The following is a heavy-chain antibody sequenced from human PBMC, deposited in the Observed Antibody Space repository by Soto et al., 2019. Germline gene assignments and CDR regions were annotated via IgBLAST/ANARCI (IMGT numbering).Heavy chain of an antibody. V-gene: IGHV4-39*01. D-gene: IGHD4-17*01. CDR1: GGSISSSSYY. J-gene: IGHJ4*02. Sequence: QLQLQESGPGLVKPSETLSLTCTVSGGSISSSSYYWGWIRQPPGKGLEWIGSIYYSGSTYYNPSLKSRVTISVDTSKNQVSLKLSSVTAADTAVYYCARQQEYGDYVMDFDYWGQGTLVTVSS. CDR3: ARQQEYGDYVMDFDY. CDR2: IYYSGST.